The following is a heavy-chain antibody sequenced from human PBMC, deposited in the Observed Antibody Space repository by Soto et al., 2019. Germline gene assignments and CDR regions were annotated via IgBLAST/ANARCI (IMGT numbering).Heavy chain of an antibody. V-gene: IGHV1-18*01. CDR1: GYTFTSYG. CDR3: ARAAYCGGDCYRAHDAFDI. CDR2: ISAYNGNT. Sequence: ASVKVSCKASGYTFTSYGISWVRPAPGQGLEWMGWISAYNGNTNYAQKLQGRVTMTTDTSTSTAYMELRSLRSDDTAVYYCARAAYCGGDCYRAHDAFDIWGQGTMVTVSS. D-gene: IGHD2-21*01. J-gene: IGHJ3*02.